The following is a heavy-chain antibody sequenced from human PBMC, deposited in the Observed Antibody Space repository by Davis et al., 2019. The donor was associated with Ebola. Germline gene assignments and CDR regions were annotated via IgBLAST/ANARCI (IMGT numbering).Heavy chain of an antibody. D-gene: IGHD2-21*02. Sequence: GGSLRLSCTASGLTFSNLAMNWVRQTPGKGLEWVAVISDDGTYKKYADSVRGRFTISRDNFKNTLYLQMNGLRPEDTAMYHCARACGGDCSDWGQGTLVTVSS. CDR1: GLTFSNLA. V-gene: IGHV3-30*14. CDR3: ARACGGDCSD. J-gene: IGHJ4*02. CDR2: ISDDGTYK.